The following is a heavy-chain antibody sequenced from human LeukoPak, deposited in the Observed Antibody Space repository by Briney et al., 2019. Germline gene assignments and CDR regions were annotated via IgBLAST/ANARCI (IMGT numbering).Heavy chain of an antibody. CDR2: INHSGST. CDR3: ARLPTMVRGALDY. V-gene: IGHV4-34*01. D-gene: IGHD3-10*01. Sequence: SETLSLTCAVYGGSFSGYYWSWIRQPPGKGLEWIGEINHSGSTNYNPSLKSRVTISVDTSKNRFSLKLSSVTAADTAVYYCARLPTMVRGALDYWGQGTLVTVSS. J-gene: IGHJ4*02. CDR1: GGSFSGYY.